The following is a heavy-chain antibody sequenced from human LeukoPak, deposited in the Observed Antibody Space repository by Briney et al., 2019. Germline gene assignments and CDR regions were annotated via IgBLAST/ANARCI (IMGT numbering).Heavy chain of an antibody. D-gene: IGHD2-8*01. V-gene: IGHV1-18*01. CDR2: ISANNGNR. Sequence: GASVKVSCKASGYTFTNYGISWVRQAPGQGLEWMGWISANNGNRNYALKLQDRVSMTTDTSTSTAYMELRSLRSDDTAVYYCARDLEWVDAFDIWGQGTMVTVSS. J-gene: IGHJ3*02. CDR1: GYTFTNYG. CDR3: ARDLEWVDAFDI.